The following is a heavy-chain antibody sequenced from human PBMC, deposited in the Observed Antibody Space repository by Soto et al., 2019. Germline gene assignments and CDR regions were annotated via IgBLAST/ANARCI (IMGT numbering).Heavy chain of an antibody. CDR3: ARVGTYYGSGSPYYSDY. J-gene: IGHJ4*02. V-gene: IGHV3-21*01. D-gene: IGHD3-10*01. CDR2: ISSSSSYI. Sequence: PSGSMGHSSAGSGLRFRSYSMNWVRQDPGKGLEWVSSISSSSSYINYADSMKGRFTISRDNAKNSLYLQMNSLRAEDTAVYYCARVGTYYGSGSPYYSDYWGQGTLVTVSS. CDR1: GLRFRSYS.